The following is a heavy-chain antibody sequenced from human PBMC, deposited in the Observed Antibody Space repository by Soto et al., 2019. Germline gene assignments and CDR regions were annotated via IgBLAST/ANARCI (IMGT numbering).Heavy chain of an antibody. D-gene: IGHD2-15*01. CDR1: GGSISSGGYS. V-gene: IGHV4-30-2*01. Sequence: PSETLSLTCAVSGGSISSGGYSWSWIRQPPGKGLEWIGYIYHSGSTYYNPSLKSRVTISVDRSKNQFSLKLSSVTAADTAVYYCARAGYCSGGSCCSSGRQGAFDIWRQGPMVIV. J-gene: IGHJ3*02. CDR3: ARAGYCSGGSCCSSGRQGAFDI. CDR2: IYHSGST.